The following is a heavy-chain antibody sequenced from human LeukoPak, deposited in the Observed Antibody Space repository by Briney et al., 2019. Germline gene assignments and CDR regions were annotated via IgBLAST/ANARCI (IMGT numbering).Heavy chain of an antibody. CDR1: GGSISRSSYY. Sequence: SETLSLTCSVSGGSISRSSYYWGWIRQPPGKGLEWIGSIYYSGSTYYNPSLKSRVTISVDTSKNQFSLKLSSVTAADTAVYYCARVNNSLRLAAYYYYYMDVWGKGTTVTVSS. D-gene: IGHD1-14*01. CDR2: IYYSGST. J-gene: IGHJ6*03. V-gene: IGHV4-39*07. CDR3: ARVNNSLRLAAYYYYYMDV.